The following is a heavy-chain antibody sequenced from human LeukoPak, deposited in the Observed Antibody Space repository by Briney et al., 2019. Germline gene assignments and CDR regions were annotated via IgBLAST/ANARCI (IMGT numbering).Heavy chain of an antibody. CDR2: IYHSGST. CDR3: ARDRRDGYNSLVDY. CDR1: GGSISSGGYY. V-gene: IGHV4-30-2*01. D-gene: IGHD5-24*01. Sequence: SETLSLTCTVSGGSISSGGYYWSWIRQPPGKGLEWIGYIYHSGSTYYNPSLKSRVTISVDRSKNQFSLKLNSVTAADTAVYYCARDRRDGYNSLVDYWGQGTLVTVSS. J-gene: IGHJ4*02.